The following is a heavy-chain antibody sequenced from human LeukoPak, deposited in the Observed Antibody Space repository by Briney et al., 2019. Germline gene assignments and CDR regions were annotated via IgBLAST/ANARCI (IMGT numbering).Heavy chain of an antibody. CDR2: IYHRGST. CDR3: ARDITTVRGPFDY. D-gene: IGHD3-10*01. Sequence: PSEPVSLTCGVSGYSLSSGYYWGWIRQPPGKGLGWIGSIYHRGSTYYNPSVKSRVTISVDTSKNQFSLKLSSVTAADAAVYYCARDITTVRGPFDYWGQGTLVTVSS. J-gene: IGHJ4*02. CDR1: GYSLSSGYY. V-gene: IGHV4-38-2*02.